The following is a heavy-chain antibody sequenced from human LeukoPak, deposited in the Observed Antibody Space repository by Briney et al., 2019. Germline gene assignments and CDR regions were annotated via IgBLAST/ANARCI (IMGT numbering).Heavy chain of an antibody. J-gene: IGHJ4*02. D-gene: IGHD4-17*01. CDR2: ISGSSSHT. CDR1: GFTFSIYA. V-gene: IGHV3-23*01. CDR3: AKEGDYSNAAQEWGFDS. Sequence: PGGSLRLSCAASGFTFSIYAMSWVRQAPGKGLEWVSGISGSSSHTLDADSVRGRFIISRDNTRNTLYLHMNSLRAEDTALYYYAKEGDYSNAAQEWGFDSWGQGTLVTVSS.